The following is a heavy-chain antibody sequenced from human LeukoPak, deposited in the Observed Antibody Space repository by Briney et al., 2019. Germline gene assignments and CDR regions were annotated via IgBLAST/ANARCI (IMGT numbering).Heavy chain of an antibody. CDR1: GGTFSSYA. D-gene: IGHD6-13*01. Sequence: SVKVSCKASGGTFSSYAISWVRQAPGQGLEWMGGIFPVFGTPTYAQKFQGRVTITADESTRTARMELSSLRSDDTAVYYCARGPHTSSWYKHAFDIWAQGTMVTVSS. V-gene: IGHV1-69*13. CDR2: IFPVFGTP. J-gene: IGHJ3*02. CDR3: ARGPHTSSWYKHAFDI.